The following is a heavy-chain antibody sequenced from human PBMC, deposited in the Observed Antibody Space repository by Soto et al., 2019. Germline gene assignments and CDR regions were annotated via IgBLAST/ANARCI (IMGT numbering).Heavy chain of an antibody. Sequence: SENLSLTCAVSGDSINSYYCSWIRQPPGKGLELIGNIYYSGSTNYNPSLKSRVTTSVDTSKNQFSLKLTSVTAADTAVYYCASGMTNFDYWGQGTLVTVS. CDR3: ASGMTNFDY. V-gene: IGHV4-59*01. D-gene: IGHD2-8*01. CDR1: GDSINSYY. J-gene: IGHJ4*02. CDR2: IYYSGST.